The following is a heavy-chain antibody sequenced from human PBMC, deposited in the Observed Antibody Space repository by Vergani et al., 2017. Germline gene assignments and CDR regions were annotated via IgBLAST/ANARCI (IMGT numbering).Heavy chain of an antibody. CDR3: ARESYDSSGYYYYYYGMDV. CDR1: GGTFSSYA. Sequence: QVQLVQSGAEVKKPGSSVMVSCKASGGTFSSYAISWVRQAPGQGLEWMGRIIPILGIANYAQKFQGRVTITADKSTSTAYMELSSLRSEDTAVYYCARESYDSSGYYYYYYGMDVWGQGTTVTVSS. D-gene: IGHD3-22*01. V-gene: IGHV1-69*04. CDR2: IIPILGIA. J-gene: IGHJ6*02.